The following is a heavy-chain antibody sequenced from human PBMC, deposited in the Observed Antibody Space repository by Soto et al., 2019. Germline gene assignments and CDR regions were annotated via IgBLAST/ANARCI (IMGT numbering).Heavy chain of an antibody. Sequence: QVQLVESGGGVVQPGRSLRLSCAASGFTFSSYGMHWVRQAPGKGLEWVAVIWYDGSNTYYADSVKGRFTISRDNSKNTLYLQMNSLRAEDTAVYYCARAGDYVWGSYRPFDYWGQGTLVTVSS. CDR3: ARAGDYVWGSYRPFDY. CDR1: GFTFSSYG. V-gene: IGHV3-33*01. CDR2: IWYDGSNT. D-gene: IGHD3-16*02. J-gene: IGHJ4*02.